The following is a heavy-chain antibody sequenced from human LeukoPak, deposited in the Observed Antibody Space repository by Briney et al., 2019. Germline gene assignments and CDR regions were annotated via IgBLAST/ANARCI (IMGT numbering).Heavy chain of an antibody. V-gene: IGHV1-69*13. Sequence: SVTVSCKASGGTFSSYAISWVRQAPGQGLEWMGGIIPIFGTANYAQKFQGRVTITADESTSTAYMELSSLRSEDTAVYYCASGTPYSSGWYPYWGQGTLVTVSS. J-gene: IGHJ4*02. CDR1: GGTFSSYA. D-gene: IGHD6-19*01. CDR3: ASGTPYSSGWYPY. CDR2: IIPIFGTA.